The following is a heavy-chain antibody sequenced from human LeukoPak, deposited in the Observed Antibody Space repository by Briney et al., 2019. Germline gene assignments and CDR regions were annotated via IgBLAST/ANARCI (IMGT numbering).Heavy chain of an antibody. CDR2: IYNTGRT. D-gene: IGHD3-22*01. J-gene: IGHJ4*02. CDR1: GGSISRFY. V-gene: IGHV4-4*07. Sequence: NPSETLSLTCTVSGGSISRFYWSWIRQPAGKGLEWIGRIYNTGRTDYNPSLKSRVTMSVEKSKNQFSLKLSSVTAADTAVYYCATLGFSSGYYYYFDHWGQGTLVAVSS. CDR3: ATLGFSSGYYYYFDH.